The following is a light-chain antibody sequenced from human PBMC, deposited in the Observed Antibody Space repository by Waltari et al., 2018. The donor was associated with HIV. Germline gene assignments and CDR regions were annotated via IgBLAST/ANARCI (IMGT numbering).Light chain of an antibody. Sequence: QSALTQPASVSGSPGQSITISCPGTSRDVGGYDYVSWYQQHPGKAPKLINYDVTNRPSGVSKRFSGSKSGNTASLTISGLQAEDEADYYCSSYTTSSTVVFGGGTKLTVL. CDR3: SSYTTSSTVV. V-gene: IGLV2-14*01. J-gene: IGLJ2*01. CDR1: SRDVGGYDY. CDR2: DVT.